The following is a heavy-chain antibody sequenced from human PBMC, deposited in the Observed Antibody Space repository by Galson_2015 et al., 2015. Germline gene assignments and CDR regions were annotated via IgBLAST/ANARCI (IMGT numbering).Heavy chain of an antibody. CDR1: GYTFTNYF. D-gene: IGHD3-10*01. CDR2: INPSGAAT. Sequence: SVKVSCKASGYTFTNYFIQWVRQAPGQGLEWVGAINPSGAATFYAQKLQGRVTMTRDTPTSTVYVELSSLGSEDTAVYYCARELGGTYYFDFWGLGTLVTVSS. V-gene: IGHV1-46*04. CDR3: ARELGGTYYFDF. J-gene: IGHJ4*02.